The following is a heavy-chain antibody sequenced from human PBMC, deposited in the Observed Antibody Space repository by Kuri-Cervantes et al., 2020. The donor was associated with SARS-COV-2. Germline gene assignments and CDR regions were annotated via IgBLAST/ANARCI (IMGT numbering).Heavy chain of an antibody. CDR2: IGPSGTTK. J-gene: IGHJ3*02. CDR3: AKDLVGATYDAFDI. Sequence: GGSLRLSCTASGFIFSDYYMTWIRQAPGKGLEWVSNIGPSGTTKYYADSVKGRFTISGDNAKNSLYLQMSSLRAEDTAVYYCAKDLVGATYDAFDIWGQGTMVTVSS. D-gene: IGHD1-26*01. V-gene: IGHV3-11*04. CDR1: GFIFSDYY.